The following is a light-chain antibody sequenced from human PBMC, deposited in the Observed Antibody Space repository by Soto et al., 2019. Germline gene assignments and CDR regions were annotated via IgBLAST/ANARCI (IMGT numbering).Light chain of an antibody. CDR3: QQSYSTPIT. CDR1: QSINTY. Sequence: DTQVAQSPSSLSASLPPSLTIAGRTSQSINTYLNWYQQEPGKAPKFLIYAASSLQSGVPSRFSGSGSGTDFTLTISSLQPEDFATYYCQQSYSTPITFGQGTRLENK. V-gene: IGKV1-39*01. J-gene: IGKJ5*01. CDR2: AAS.